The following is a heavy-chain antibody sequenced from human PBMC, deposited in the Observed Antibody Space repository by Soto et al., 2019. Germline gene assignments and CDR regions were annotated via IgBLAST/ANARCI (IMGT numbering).Heavy chain of an antibody. Sequence: ASVKVSCKASGYTFTSNYMHWVRQAPGQGLEWMGIISPSGGSTSYAQKFQGRVTMTRDTSTSTVYMELSSLRSEDTAVYYCARDEYYDLFMGVWGQGTTVTVSS. D-gene: IGHD3-9*01. CDR1: GYTFTSNY. V-gene: IGHV1-46*03. CDR2: ISPSGGST. CDR3: ARDEYYDLFMGV. J-gene: IGHJ6*01.